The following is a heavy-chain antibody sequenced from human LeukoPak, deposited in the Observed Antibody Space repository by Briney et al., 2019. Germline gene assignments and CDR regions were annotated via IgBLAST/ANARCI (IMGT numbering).Heavy chain of an antibody. V-gene: IGHV3-11*01. J-gene: IGHJ4*02. CDR1: GFTFSDYY. CDR2: ISSSGSTI. D-gene: IGHD6-13*01. Sequence: GGSLGLSCAASGFTFSDYYMSWIRQAPGKGLEWVSYISSSGSTIYYADSVKGRFTISRDNAKNSLYLQMNSLRAEDTAVYYCAREKALASSSSLDYWGQGTLVTVSS. CDR3: AREKALASSSSLDY.